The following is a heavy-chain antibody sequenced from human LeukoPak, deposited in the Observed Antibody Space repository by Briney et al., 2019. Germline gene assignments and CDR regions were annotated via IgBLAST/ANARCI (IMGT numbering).Heavy chain of an antibody. V-gene: IGHV1-2*02. J-gene: IGHJ4*02. CDR1: GYTFTGYY. CDR3: ARVRGVATMGGLGY. Sequence: ASVKVSCKASGYTFTGYYMHWVRQAPGQGLEWMGWMNPNSGGTNYAQKFQGRVTMTRDTSISTAYMELSRLRSDDTAVYYCARVRGVATMGGLGYWGQGTLVTVSS. D-gene: IGHD5-24*01. CDR2: MNPNSGGT.